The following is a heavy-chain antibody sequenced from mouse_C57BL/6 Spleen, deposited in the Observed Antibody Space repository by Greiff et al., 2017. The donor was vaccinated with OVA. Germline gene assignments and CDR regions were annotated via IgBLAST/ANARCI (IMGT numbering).Heavy chain of an antibody. D-gene: IGHD4-1*01. CDR2: ISSGGSYT. J-gene: IGHJ2*01. V-gene: IGHV5-6*01. CDR3: TRQDLTGFDY. CDR1: GFTFSSYG. Sequence: EVKLMESGGDLVKPGGSLKLSCAASGFTFSSYGMSWVRQTPDKRLEWVATISSGGSYTYYPDSVKGRFTISRDNAKNTLYLQRSRLKSEDTAMYYCTRQDLTGFDYWGQGTTLTVSS.